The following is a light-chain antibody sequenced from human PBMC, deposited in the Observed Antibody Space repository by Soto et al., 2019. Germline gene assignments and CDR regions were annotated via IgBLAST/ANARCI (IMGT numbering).Light chain of an antibody. CDR1: QGISKS. Sequence: DIQMTQSPSAMSASVGDRVTITCRASQGISKSLAWFQQSPGKVPKRLIYAASTLQSGVPSRFSGSGSGTDFTLTISSLQPEDFATYYCLQHTNYPYTFGQGTKVEIK. CDR2: AAS. J-gene: IGKJ2*01. CDR3: LQHTNYPYT. V-gene: IGKV1-17*03.